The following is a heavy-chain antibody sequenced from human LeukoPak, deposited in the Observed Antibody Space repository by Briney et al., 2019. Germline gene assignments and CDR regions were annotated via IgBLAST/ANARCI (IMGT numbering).Heavy chain of an antibody. D-gene: IGHD6-13*01. CDR3: ARDRSISAAGHTY. CDR2: VNRDGSST. CDR1: GFTFSDYW. J-gene: IGHJ4*02. V-gene: IGHV3-74*01. Sequence: GGALRLSCAASGFTFSDYWMHGVRQAPGKGLVWVSRVNRDGSSTNYADSVKGRFTISRDNAKNTLSLQMNSLRAEDTAVYYCARDRSISAAGHTYWGQGTLVTVSS.